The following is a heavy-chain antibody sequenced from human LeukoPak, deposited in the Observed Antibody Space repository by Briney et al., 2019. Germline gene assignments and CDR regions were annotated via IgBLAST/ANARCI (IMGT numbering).Heavy chain of an antibody. J-gene: IGHJ4*02. CDR2: IYSGGST. Sequence: PGGSLRLSCAASRFIVSSNYMSWVRQAPGKGLEWVSVIYSGGSTYYADSVKGRFSTSRDKSKNTLYLQMNSLRAEDTAVYYCARAGNNWNGNYFDNWGQGILVTVSS. CDR1: RFIVSSNY. D-gene: IGHD1-20*01. V-gene: IGHV3-53*01. CDR3: ARAGNNWNGNYFDN.